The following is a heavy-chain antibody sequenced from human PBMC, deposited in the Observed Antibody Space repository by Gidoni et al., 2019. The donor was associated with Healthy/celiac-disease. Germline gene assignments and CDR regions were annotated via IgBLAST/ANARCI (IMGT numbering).Heavy chain of an antibody. CDR1: GFTFSSYA. Sequence: QVQLVESGGGVVQPGRSLRLSCAASGFTFSSYAMHWVRQAPGKGLEWVAVISYDGSNKYYADSVKGRFTISRDNSKNTLYLQMNSLRAEDTAVYYCARDHPPQLWLPGWTYGMDVWGQGTTVTVSS. CDR2: ISYDGSNK. J-gene: IGHJ6*02. V-gene: IGHV3-30*01. CDR3: ARDHPPQLWLPGWTYGMDV. D-gene: IGHD5-18*01.